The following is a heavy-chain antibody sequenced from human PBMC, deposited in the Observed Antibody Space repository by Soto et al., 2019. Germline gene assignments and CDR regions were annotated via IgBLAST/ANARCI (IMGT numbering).Heavy chain of an antibody. CDR2: INAGNGNT. CDR3: ARTRPSAVTTYLIDY. CDR1: GYTFTSYA. Sequence: ASMKVSCKASGYTFTSYAMHWVRQAPGQRLEWMGWINAGNGNTKYSQKFQGRVTITRDTSASTAYMELSSLRSEDTAVYYCARTRPSAVTTYLIDYWGQGTLVTVSS. J-gene: IGHJ4*02. D-gene: IGHD4-17*01. V-gene: IGHV1-3*01.